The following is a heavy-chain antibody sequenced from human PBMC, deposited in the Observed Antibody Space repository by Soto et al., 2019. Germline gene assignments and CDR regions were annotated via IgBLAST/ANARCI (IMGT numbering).Heavy chain of an antibody. D-gene: IGHD3-16*02. J-gene: IGHJ4*02. Sequence: GSLRLSCAASGFTFSSYGMHWVRQAPGKGLEWVAVIWYDGSNKYYADSVKGRFTISRDNSKNTLYLQMNSLRAEDTAVYYCARGTYYDYIWGSYRSGPPFDYWGQGTLVTVSS. V-gene: IGHV3-33*01. CDR2: IWYDGSNK. CDR1: GFTFSSYG. CDR3: ARGTYYDYIWGSYRSGPPFDY.